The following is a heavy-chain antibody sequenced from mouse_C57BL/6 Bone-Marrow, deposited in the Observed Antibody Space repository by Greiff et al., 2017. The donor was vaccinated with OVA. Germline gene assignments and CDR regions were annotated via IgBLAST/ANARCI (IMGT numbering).Heavy chain of an antibody. V-gene: IGHV10-1*01. D-gene: IGHD1-1*01. CDR1: GFSFNTYA. Sequence: EVKVVESGGGLVQPKGSLKLSCAASGFSFNTYAMNWVRQAPGKGLEWVARIRSKSNNYATYYADSVKDRFTISRDDSESMLYLQMNNLKTEDTAMYYCVSSKVSSYYGSSHWYFDVWGTGTTVTVSS. CDR2: IRSKSNNYAT. CDR3: VSSKVSSYYGSSHWYFDV. J-gene: IGHJ1*03.